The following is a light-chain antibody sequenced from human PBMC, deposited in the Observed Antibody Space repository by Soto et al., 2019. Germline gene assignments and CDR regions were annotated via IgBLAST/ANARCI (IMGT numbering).Light chain of an antibody. CDR1: QSVSSRY. V-gene: IGKV3-20*01. CDR3: QQYGNSRWT. J-gene: IGKJ1*01. CDR2: GAS. Sequence: EIVLKQSPGTLSLSPGERATLSCRASQSVSSRYLGWYQQKRGQAPRLLISGASTRATGIPDKFSGSGSGTDFTLTISRLEPEDFAVYYCQQYGNSRWTFGQGTKVEIK.